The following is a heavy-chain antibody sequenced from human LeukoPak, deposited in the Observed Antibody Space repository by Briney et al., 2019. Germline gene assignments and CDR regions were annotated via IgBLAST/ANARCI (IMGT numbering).Heavy chain of an antibody. CDR3: AKDPGEYYFDY. CDR2: ISGSGGST. V-gene: IGHV3-23*01. D-gene: IGHD3-16*01. J-gene: IGHJ4*02. Sequence: GGSLRLSCAASGFTFSSYAMSWVRQAPGKGLEWVSAISGSGGSTYYADSVKGRFTISRDNSKNAPYLQMNSLRAEDTAVYYCAKDPGEYYFDYWGQGTLVTVSS. CDR1: GFTFSSYA.